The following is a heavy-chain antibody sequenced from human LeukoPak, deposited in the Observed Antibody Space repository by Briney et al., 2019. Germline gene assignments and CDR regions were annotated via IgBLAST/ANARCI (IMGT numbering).Heavy chain of an antibody. CDR3: GSDTVLGY. CDR1: GFTFSTYW. J-gene: IGHJ4*02. D-gene: IGHD5-18*01. V-gene: IGHV3-74*01. Sequence: GGSLRPSCAASGFTFSTYWMHWVRQAPGKGLVWVSRINGDGSSTFYADSVKGRFTISRDNAKSTVYLQMNSLRGEDTAVYYCGSDTVLGYWGQGTLVTASS. CDR2: INGDGSST.